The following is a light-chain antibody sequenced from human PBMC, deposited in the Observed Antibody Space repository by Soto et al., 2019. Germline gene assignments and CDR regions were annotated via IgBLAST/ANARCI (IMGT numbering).Light chain of an antibody. Sequence: EIVMTQSPATLSVSPGERATLSCRASQSVNSNLAWYRQKPGQAPRLLISDASTRATGVPARLSGSGSGTEFTLTISSRQSEDSGIYYCQQYNFWPPLTFGGGTKVEIK. CDR3: QQYNFWPPLT. J-gene: IGKJ4*01. V-gene: IGKV3-15*01. CDR2: DAS. CDR1: QSVNSN.